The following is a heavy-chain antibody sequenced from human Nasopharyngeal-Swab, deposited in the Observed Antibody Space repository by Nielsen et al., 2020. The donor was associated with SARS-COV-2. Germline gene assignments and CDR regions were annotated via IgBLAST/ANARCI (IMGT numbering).Heavy chain of an antibody. Sequence: RQAPGKGLEWIGEVSHGGGTNYNPSLKSRVTISVATSKNQFSLKLSSVTAADTAVYYCAKEGPGMFGVVGLDVWGQGTTVTVSS. CDR2: VSHGGGT. CDR3: AKEGPGMFGVVGLDV. D-gene: IGHD3-3*01. J-gene: IGHJ6*02. V-gene: IGHV4-34*01.